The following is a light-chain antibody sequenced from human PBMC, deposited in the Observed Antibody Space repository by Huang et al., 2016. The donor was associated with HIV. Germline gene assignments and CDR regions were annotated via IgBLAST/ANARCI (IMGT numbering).Light chain of an antibody. CDR3: QQYDIHPLT. V-gene: IGKV1-8*01. Sequence: IRMTQSPSSLSASTGDRVTITCRANQDINNFLAWYQQRPGSVPKLLIYAASTLQSGVPWRFSGNGSGTDFTLTIGCLHSEDVATYYCQQYDIHPLTFGPGTRVDIK. CDR1: QDINNF. CDR2: AAS. J-gene: IGKJ3*01.